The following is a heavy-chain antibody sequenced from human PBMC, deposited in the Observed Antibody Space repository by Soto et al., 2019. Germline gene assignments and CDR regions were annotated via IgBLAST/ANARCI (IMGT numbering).Heavy chain of an antibody. J-gene: IGHJ4*02. D-gene: IGHD5-18*01. CDR2: ISGIGDGT. V-gene: IGHV3-23*01. CDR1: GFTFSSFA. Sequence: GGSLRLSCAASGFTFSSFALSWVRQAPGKGLEWVPAISGIGDGTDYADSVKGRFTISRDNSKNTLYLQMNSLRAEDTAVYYCAGPGYSSQDYWGQGALVTVSS. CDR3: AGPGYSSQDY.